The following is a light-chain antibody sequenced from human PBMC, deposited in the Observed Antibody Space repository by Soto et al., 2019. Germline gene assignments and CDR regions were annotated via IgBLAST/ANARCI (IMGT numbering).Light chain of an antibody. Sequence: QSALTQPASVSGAPGQSITISCTGTIRDVGGYNDVSWHQQHPGKGPKLMIYEVTNRPSGVSNRFSGSKSGNTASLTISGLQADDETDYYCSSYTSSSTLLFGGGTKVTVL. CDR1: IRDVGGYND. CDR2: EVT. J-gene: IGLJ3*02. CDR3: SSYTSSSTLL. V-gene: IGLV2-14*01.